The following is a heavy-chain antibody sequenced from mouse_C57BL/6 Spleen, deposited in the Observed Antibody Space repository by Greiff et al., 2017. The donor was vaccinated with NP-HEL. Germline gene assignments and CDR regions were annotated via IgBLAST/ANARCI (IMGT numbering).Heavy chain of an antibody. J-gene: IGHJ1*03. CDR1: GFTFSSYA. CDR3: ARGQARYFDV. CDR2: ISDGGSYT. Sequence: EVQGVESGGGLVKPGGSLKLSCAASGFTFSSYAMSWVRQTPEKRLEWVATISDGGSYTYYPDNVKGRFTISRDKAKNNLYLQMSHLKSEDTAMYYCARGQARYFDVWGTGTTVTLSS. V-gene: IGHV5-4*01.